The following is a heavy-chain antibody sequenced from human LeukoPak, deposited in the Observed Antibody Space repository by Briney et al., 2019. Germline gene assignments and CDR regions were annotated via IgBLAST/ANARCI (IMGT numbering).Heavy chain of an antibody. V-gene: IGHV4-59*01. D-gene: IGHD1-14*01. J-gene: IGHJ3*02. Sequence: PSETLSLTCSVSDDSITMCYWTWIRQPPGKGLEWIGYVDHTGSTNFNPSLNGRVSISRDTTKNLFSLRLRSVTAADTAVYYCARDPPNQEVAFDIWGQGTMVTVSS. CDR3: ARDPPNQEVAFDI. CDR1: DDSITMCY. CDR2: VDHTGST.